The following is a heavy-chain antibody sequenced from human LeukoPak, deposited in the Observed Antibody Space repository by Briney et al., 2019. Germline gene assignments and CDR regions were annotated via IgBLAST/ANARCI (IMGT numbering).Heavy chain of an antibody. V-gene: IGHV1-3*01. CDR3: ARDGVLWFGDRKGFDP. J-gene: IGHJ5*02. Sequence: GESLKISCKGSGYSFTSYWIGWVRQMPGKGLEWMGWINAGNGSTKYSQKFQGRVTITRDTSASTAYMELSSLRSEDTAVYYCARDGVLWFGDRKGFDPWGQGTLVTVSS. CDR1: GYSFTSYW. D-gene: IGHD3-10*01. CDR2: INAGNGST.